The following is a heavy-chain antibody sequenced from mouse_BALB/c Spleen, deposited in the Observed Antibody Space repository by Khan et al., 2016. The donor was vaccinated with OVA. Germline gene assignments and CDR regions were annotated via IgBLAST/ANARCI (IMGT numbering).Heavy chain of an antibody. D-gene: IGHD2-1*01. Sequence: EVELVESGGGLVQPGGSLKLSCAASGFTFSSYIMSWVRQTPEERLEWVAYISNGGGSTNYLDTVKGRFTITRDNAKNTLYLQMSSRKSEDTAMYSCASHGNYVSFDYWGQGTTLTVSS. V-gene: IGHV5-12-2*01. J-gene: IGHJ2*01. CDR3: ASHGNYVSFDY. CDR2: ISNGGGST. CDR1: GFTFSSYI.